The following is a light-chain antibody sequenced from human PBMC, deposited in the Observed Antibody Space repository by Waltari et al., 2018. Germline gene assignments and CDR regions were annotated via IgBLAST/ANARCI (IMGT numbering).Light chain of an antibody. Sequence: DIVMTQSPDSLAVSLCERLTINCKSGQSVLYSSNNKDYLAWYQQKPGQPPKLLFYWVSTRDSVVPDRFSGSGSGTDFTLTIGCLQAEDVAVYYCQQYHSFPYTFGQGTKLEIK. CDR1: QSVLYSSNNKDY. CDR3: QQYHSFPYT. J-gene: IGKJ2*01. V-gene: IGKV4-1*01. CDR2: WVS.